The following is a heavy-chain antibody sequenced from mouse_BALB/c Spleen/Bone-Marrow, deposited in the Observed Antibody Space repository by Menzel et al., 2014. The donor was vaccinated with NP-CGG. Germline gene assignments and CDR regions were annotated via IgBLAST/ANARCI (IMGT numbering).Heavy chain of an antibody. Sequence: QVQLKDSGPGLVQPSQSLSITCTVSGFSLTSYGVHWVRRSPGKGLEWLGVIWSGGSTDYNAAFISRLSISKDNSKSQVFFKMNSLQANDTAIYYCARNSHYYGYYYAMDYWGQGTSVTVSS. D-gene: IGHD1-2*01. V-gene: IGHV2-2*02. CDR3: ARNSHYYGYYYAMDY. CDR1: GFSLTSYG. J-gene: IGHJ4*01. CDR2: IWSGGST.